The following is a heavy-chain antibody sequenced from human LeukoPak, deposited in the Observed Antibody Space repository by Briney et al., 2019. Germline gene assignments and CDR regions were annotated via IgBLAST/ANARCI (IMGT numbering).Heavy chain of an antibody. V-gene: IGHV3-7*03. J-gene: IGHJ4*02. Sequence: GGSLRLSCVASGFPFSSYWMTWVRQAPGKGLEWVANIKQDGSKKSYVDSVKGRFTISRDNAKNSLYLQMNSLRAEDTAVYYCVRDKIVGATLFDYWGQGTLVTVSS. CDR2: IKQDGSKK. D-gene: IGHD1-26*01. CDR1: GFPFSSYW. CDR3: VRDKIVGATLFDY.